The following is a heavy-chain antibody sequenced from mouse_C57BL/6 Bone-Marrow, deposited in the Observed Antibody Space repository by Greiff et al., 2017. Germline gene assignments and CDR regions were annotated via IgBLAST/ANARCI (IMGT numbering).Heavy chain of an antibody. V-gene: IGHV1-59*01. J-gene: IGHJ4*01. CDR1: GYTFTSYW. Sequence: QVQLQQPGAELVRPGTSVKLSCKASGYTFTSYWMHWVKQRPGQGLEWIGVIDPSDSYTNYNQKFKGKATLTVDTSSSTAYMQLSSLTSEDSAVYYCARWLRPYAMDYWGQGTSVTVSS. D-gene: IGHD2-2*01. CDR3: ARWLRPYAMDY. CDR2: IDPSDSYT.